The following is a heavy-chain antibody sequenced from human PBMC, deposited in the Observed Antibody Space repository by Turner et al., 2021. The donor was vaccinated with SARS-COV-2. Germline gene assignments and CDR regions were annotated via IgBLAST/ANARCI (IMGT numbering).Heavy chain of an antibody. CDR1: GVTFSSYG. D-gene: IGHD3-22*01. CDR2: IWYDGSNK. J-gene: IGHJ3*02. V-gene: IGHV3-33*01. CDR3: ARDHYYDSSGYTLDAFDI. Sequence: QVQLVESGGGVVQPGRSMRLFCAASGVTFSSYGMHWVRQAPGKGLEWVAVIWYDGSNKYYADSVKGRFTISRDISKNTLYLQMNSLRAEDTAVYYCARDHYYDSSGYTLDAFDIWGQGTMVTISS.